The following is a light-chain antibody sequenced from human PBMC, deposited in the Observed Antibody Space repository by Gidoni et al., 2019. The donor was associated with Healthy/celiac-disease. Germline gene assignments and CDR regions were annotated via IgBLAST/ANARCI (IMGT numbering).Light chain of an antibody. J-gene: IGKJ5*01. CDR2: AAS. CDR3: QQSYSTPPIT. Sequence: DIQMTQSPSSLSASVGDRVTITCRASQSISSYLNWYQQKPGKAPKLLIDAASSLQSGVPSRFSGSGSGTDFTLTISSLQPEDFATYYFQQSYSTPPITFGQGTRLEIK. CDR1: QSISSY. V-gene: IGKV1-39*01.